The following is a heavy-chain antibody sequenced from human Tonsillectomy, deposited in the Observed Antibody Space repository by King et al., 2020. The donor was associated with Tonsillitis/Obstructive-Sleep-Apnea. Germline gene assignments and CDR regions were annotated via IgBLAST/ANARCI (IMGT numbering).Heavy chain of an antibody. CDR1: GGSFSGYY. V-gene: IGHV4-34*01. D-gene: IGHD2-2*01. J-gene: IGHJ6*03. CDR3: ARRYCSSTSCYSGEYYFYYYMDV. Sequence: VQLQQWGAGLLKPSETLSLTCAVYGGSFSGYYWSWIRQPPGKGLEWIGEINHSGSTNYNPSLKSRVTISVDTSKNQISLKLRSVTAADTAVYYCARRYCSSTSCYSGEYYFYYYMDVWGKGTTVTVSS. CDR2: INHSGST.